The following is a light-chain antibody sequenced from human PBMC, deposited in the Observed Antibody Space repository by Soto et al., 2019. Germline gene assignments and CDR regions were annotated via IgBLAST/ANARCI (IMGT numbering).Light chain of an antibody. CDR2: TAS. V-gene: IGKV3-20*01. Sequence: EIVMMQSPATLSVSPGERATLSCRASQSVSSNYLAWFQQKPGQAPRLLISTASSRATGIPDRFSGSGSGTDFTLTITRLEPEDFAVYYCLQYGSSPHTFGQGTRLEIK. CDR1: QSVSSNY. J-gene: IGKJ5*01. CDR3: LQYGSSPHT.